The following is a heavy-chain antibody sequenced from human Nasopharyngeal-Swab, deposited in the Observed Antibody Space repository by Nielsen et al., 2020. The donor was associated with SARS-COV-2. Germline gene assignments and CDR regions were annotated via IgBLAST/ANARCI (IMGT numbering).Heavy chain of an antibody. V-gene: IGHV1-2*06. J-gene: IGHJ5*02. Sequence: ASVKVSCKASAYSFTAYFMYWVRQAPGQGLEWMGRIDPNTGGTSSAQIFQGRVTMTRDTSISTVYIEVTSLTSDDTAVYYCARALSARTTFNCLGPWGQGTLVTVSS. CDR1: AYSFTAYF. CDR2: IDPNTGGT. CDR3: ARALSARTTFNCLGP. D-gene: IGHD4-17*01.